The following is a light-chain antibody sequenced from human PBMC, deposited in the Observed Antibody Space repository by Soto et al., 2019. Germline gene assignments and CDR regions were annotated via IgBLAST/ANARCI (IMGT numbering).Light chain of an antibody. V-gene: IGKV3-20*01. J-gene: IGKJ1*01. CDR2: GAS. CDR1: QSVSSIY. Sequence: EIVLTHSPGTLSLSPGEIATLSCRASQSVSSIYLAWYQQKPGQAPRLLIYGASSRATGIPDRFSGSGSGTDFTLTISRLEPEDFAVYYCQQYGSSPQTFGQGTKVDI. CDR3: QQYGSSPQT.